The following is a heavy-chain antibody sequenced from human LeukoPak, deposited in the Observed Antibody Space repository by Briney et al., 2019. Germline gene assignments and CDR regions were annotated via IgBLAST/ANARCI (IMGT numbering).Heavy chain of an antibody. CDR2: IYYSGST. D-gene: IGHD2-2*01. CDR3: ARGVAPAAIEGLWDY. V-gene: IGHV4-59*11. J-gene: IGHJ4*02. CDR1: AGSMSSHY. Sequence: SETLSLTCTVSAGSMSSHYWSWIRQPPGKGLEWIGYIYYSGSTNYNPSLKSRVTISIDTSKNQFSLKLTSVTAADTAVYYCARGVAPAAIEGLWDYWGQGILVTVSS.